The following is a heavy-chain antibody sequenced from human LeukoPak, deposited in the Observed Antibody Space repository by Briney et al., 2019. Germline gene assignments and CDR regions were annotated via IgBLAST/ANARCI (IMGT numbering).Heavy chain of an antibody. D-gene: IGHD6-19*01. CDR2: IIPIFGTA. CDR3: ARAPRIAVAGNFDY. CDR1: GGTFSSYA. Sequence: GASVKVSCKASGGTFSSYAISWVRQAPGQGLEWMGGIIPIFGTANYAQKFQGRVTITADESTSTAYMELSSLRSEDTAVYYCARAPRIAVAGNFDYWGQGTLVTVSS. J-gene: IGHJ4*02. V-gene: IGHV1-69*13.